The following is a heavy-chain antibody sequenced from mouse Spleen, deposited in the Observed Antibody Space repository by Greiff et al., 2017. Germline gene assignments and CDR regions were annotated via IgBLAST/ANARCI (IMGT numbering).Heavy chain of an antibody. CDR1: GFSLTSYG. Sequence: QVQLKETGPGLVAPSQSLSITCTVSGFSLTSYGVHWVRQPPGKGLEWLVVIWSDGSTNYNSALKSRLSISKDNSKSQVFLKMNSLQTDDTAMYYCARNGVYYGYDGYYYAMDYWGQGTSVTVSS. D-gene: IGHD2-2*01. J-gene: IGHJ4*01. CDR3: ARNGVYYGYDGYYYAMDY. CDR2: IWSDGST. V-gene: IGHV2-6*02.